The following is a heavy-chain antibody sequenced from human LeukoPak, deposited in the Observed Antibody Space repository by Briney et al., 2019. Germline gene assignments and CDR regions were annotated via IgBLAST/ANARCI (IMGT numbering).Heavy chain of an antibody. CDR2: INTDGRSA. J-gene: IGHJ4*02. V-gene: IGHV3-74*01. D-gene: IGHD2-21*01. Sequence: GGSLRLSCAVSGFTFSRYWMHWIRQGPVKGLVWVSRINTDGRSASYAESVTGRFTMSRDNAKNTLYLQMNSLRVEDTAVYYCVRDVWGDRDGFFEYWGQGTLVTVSS. CDR1: GFTFSRYW. CDR3: VRDVWGDRDGFFEY.